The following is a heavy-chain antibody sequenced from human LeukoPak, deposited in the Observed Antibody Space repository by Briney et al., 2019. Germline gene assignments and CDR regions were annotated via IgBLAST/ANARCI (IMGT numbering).Heavy chain of an antibody. D-gene: IGHD4-23*01. CDR3: ARLQLRNYYYGMDV. J-gene: IGHJ6*02. Sequence: ASMKVSCKASGGTFSSYAISWVRQAPGQGLEWVGGIIPIFGTANYAQKFQGRVTITADESTSTAYMELSSLRSEDTAVYYCARLQLRNYYYGMDVWGQGTTVTVSS. CDR1: GGTFSSYA. V-gene: IGHV1-69*13. CDR2: IIPIFGTA.